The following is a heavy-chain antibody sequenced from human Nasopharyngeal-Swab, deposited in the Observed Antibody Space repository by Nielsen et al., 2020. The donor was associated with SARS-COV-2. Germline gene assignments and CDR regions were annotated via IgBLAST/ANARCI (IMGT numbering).Heavy chain of an antibody. CDR1: GFTFSSYG. CDR2: ISYDGSNK. CDR3: AKEAGYYDILTGYYLSRGYGTDV. Sequence: GESLKISCAASGFTFSSYGMHWVRQAPGKGLEWVAVISYDGSNKYYADSVKGRFTISRDNSKNTLYLQMNSLRAEDTAVYYCAKEAGYYDILTGYYLSRGYGTDVWGQGTTVTVSS. V-gene: IGHV3-30*18. D-gene: IGHD3-9*01. J-gene: IGHJ6*02.